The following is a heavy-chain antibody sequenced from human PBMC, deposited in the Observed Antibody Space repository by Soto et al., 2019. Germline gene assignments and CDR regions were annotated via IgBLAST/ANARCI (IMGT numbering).Heavy chain of an antibody. CDR1: GGSISSSSYY. CDR3: ARQRNRGGAHFGY. D-gene: IGHD3-3*02. Sequence: TSETLSLTCTVSGGSISSSSYYWGWIRQPPGKGLEWIGRIYYSGSTYYNPSLKRRATISVDTSKNQFSLKLSSVTAADTAVYYCARQRNRGGAHFGYWGQGTLVTVSS. J-gene: IGHJ4*02. CDR2: IYYSGST. V-gene: IGHV4-39*01.